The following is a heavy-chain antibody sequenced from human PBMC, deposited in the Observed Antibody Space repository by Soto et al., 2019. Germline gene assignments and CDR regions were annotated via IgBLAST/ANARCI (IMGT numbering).Heavy chain of an antibody. Sequence: PGGSLRLSCAASGFTFSSYWMSWVRQAPGKGLEWVANIKQDGSEKYYVDSVKGRFTISRDNAKNSLYLQMNSLRAEDTAVYYCARGYYGSGSYWVDYWGQGTLLTVSS. J-gene: IGHJ4*02. D-gene: IGHD3-10*01. V-gene: IGHV3-7*02. CDR3: ARGYYGSGSYWVDY. CDR2: IKQDGSEK. CDR1: GFTFSSYW.